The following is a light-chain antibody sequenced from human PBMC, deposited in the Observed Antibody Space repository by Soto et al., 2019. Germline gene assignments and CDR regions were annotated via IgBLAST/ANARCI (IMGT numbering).Light chain of an antibody. J-gene: IGKJ3*01. CDR2: AAS. V-gene: IGKV1-12*01. CDR1: QGISSW. Sequence: DIQMTQSPSSLSASVGDRVTISCRASQGISSWLAWYQQKPGKDPKLLIYAASSLQSGLPSRFNGSRSGTDFTLTIRRLHPEDFATYYCQQANSFPFTFGPGTKVDIK. CDR3: QQANSFPFT.